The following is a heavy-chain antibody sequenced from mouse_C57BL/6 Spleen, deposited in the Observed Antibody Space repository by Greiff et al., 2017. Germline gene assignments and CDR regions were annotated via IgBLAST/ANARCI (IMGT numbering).Heavy chain of an antibody. Sequence: VQLKESGAELVKPGASVKLSCTASGFNIKDYYMHWVKQRTEQGLEWIGRIDPEDGETKYAPKFQGKATITADTSSNTAYLQLSSLTSEAAAVYYCARGTVVAEGNYCDYWGQGTTLTVST. V-gene: IGHV14-2*01. CDR1: GFNIKDYY. D-gene: IGHD1-1*01. CDR3: ARGTVVAEGNYCDY. CDR2: IDPEDGET. J-gene: IGHJ2*01.